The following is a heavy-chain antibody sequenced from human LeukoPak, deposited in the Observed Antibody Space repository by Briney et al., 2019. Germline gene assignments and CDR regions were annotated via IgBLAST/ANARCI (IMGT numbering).Heavy chain of an antibody. CDR2: ISSSSSII. CDR1: GFNFNIYA. CDR3: ARDQTVRGVIIPYWFDA. J-gene: IGHJ5*02. D-gene: IGHD3-10*01. Sequence: GGSLRLSFVASGFNFNIYAMNWVRQAPGKGLEWVSHISSSSSIIYYADSVQGRFTISRDNAKNSVYLQMNNLRVEDTAVYYCARDQTVRGVIIPYWFDAWGQGTLVTVSS. V-gene: IGHV3-48*04.